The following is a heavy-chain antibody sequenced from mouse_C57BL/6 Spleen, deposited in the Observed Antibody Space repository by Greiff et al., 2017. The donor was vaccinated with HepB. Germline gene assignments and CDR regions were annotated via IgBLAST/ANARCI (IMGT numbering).Heavy chain of an antibody. CDR1: GYSITSGYY. CDR2: ISYDGSN. V-gene: IGHV3-6*01. CDR3: AREDGYYPYYYAMDY. D-gene: IGHD2-3*01. J-gene: IGHJ4*01. Sequence: ESGPGLVKPSQSLSLTCSVTGYSITSGYYWNWIRQFPGNKLEWMGYISYDGSNNYNPSLKNRISITRDTSKNQFFLKLNSVTTEDTATYYCAREDGYYPYYYAMDYWGQGTSVTVSS.